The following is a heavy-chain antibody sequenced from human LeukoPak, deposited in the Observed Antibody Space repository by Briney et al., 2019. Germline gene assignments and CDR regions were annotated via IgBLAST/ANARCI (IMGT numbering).Heavy chain of an antibody. CDR2: INPNSGGT. V-gene: IGHV1-2*02. Sequence: ASVKVSCKASGYSFTVYYMHWVRQAPGQGLEWMGWINPNSGGTNYAQKFQGRVTMTRDPSISTAYMELSRLRSDDTAVYYCAREVGRYSDSGEWFDPWGQGTLVTVSS. CDR1: GYSFTVYY. D-gene: IGHD3-10*01. J-gene: IGHJ5*02. CDR3: AREVGRYSDSGEWFDP.